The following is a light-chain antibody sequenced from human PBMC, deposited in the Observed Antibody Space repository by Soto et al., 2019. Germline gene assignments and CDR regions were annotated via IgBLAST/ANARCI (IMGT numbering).Light chain of an antibody. CDR2: EVS. J-gene: IGLJ1*01. CDR3: SSYTSSSTRV. V-gene: IGLV2-14*01. CDR1: SSDVGGYNY. Sequence: QSALTQPASVSGSPGQSITISCTGTSSDVGGYNYVSWYQQHPGKAPKLMIYEVSNRPSGVSNRFSGSESGNTASLTISGLQAEDEADYYCSSYTSSSTRVFGTGTKLNRP.